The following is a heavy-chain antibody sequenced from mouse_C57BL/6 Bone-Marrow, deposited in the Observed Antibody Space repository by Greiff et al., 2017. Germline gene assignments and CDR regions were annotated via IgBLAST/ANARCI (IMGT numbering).Heavy chain of an antibody. J-gene: IGHJ3*01. CDR3: ARDLVAY. V-gene: IGHV1-42*01. CDR2: INPSTGGT. Sequence: EVQLVESGPELVKPGASVKISCKASGYSFTGYYMNWVKQSPEKSLEWIGEINPSTGGTTYNQKFKAKATLTVDKSSSTAYMQLKSLTSEDSAVYYCARDLVAYWGQGTLVTVSA. CDR1: GYSFTGYY.